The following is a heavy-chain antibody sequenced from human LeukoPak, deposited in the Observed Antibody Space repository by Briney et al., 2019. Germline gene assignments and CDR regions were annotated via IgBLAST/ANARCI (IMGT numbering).Heavy chain of an antibody. D-gene: IGHD6-13*01. V-gene: IGHV4-59*01. J-gene: IGHJ4*02. CDR3: ARGDYIAAAGGFDY. Sequence: KPSETLSLTCTVSGGSISSYYWSWIRQPPGKGLEWIGYIYYSGSTNYNPSLKSRVTISVDTSKNQFSLKLSSVTAADTAVYYRARGDYIAAAGGFDYWGQGTLVTVSS. CDR1: GGSISSYY. CDR2: IYYSGST.